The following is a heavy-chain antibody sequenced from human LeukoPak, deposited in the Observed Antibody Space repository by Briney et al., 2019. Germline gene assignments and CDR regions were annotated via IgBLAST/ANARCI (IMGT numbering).Heavy chain of an antibody. V-gene: IGHV4-34*01. CDR1: GGSFSGYY. Sequence: SETLSLTCAVYGGSFSGYYWSWIRQPPGKGLEWIGEINHSGSTNYNPSLQSRVTISVDTSKNHFSLKLSSVTAADTAMYYCARHRDYYDISGYYGFDYWGQGTLVTVSS. J-gene: IGHJ4*02. D-gene: IGHD3-22*01. CDR3: ARHRDYYDISGYYGFDY. CDR2: INHSGST.